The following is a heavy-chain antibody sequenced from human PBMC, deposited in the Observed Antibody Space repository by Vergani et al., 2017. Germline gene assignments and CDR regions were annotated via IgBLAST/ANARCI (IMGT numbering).Heavy chain of an antibody. CDR1: GYTFSNYY. V-gene: IGHV1-46*03. Sequence: QVQVVQSGAEVKKSGALVKVSCTTSGYTFSNYYMHWVRQAPGQGLEWMGIINPSGGHTNYAQKFQGRVTMTRDTSTSTVYMELSSLRSEDTAIYYCASGDYGILTGYRDWGQGTLVTVSA. CDR3: ASGDYGILTGYRD. D-gene: IGHD3-9*01. CDR2: INPSGGHT. J-gene: IGHJ4*02.